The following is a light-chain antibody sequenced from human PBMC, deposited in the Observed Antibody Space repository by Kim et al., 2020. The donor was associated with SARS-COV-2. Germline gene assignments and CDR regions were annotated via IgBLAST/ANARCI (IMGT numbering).Light chain of an antibody. J-gene: IGKJ4*01. Sequence: LSPGESATLSCRASQSVSSYLAWYQQRPGQAPRLLIYDASNRATGIPARFSGSGSGTDFTLTISSLEPEDFAVYYCQQRSNWPLTFGGGTKVDIK. CDR1: QSVSSY. V-gene: IGKV3-11*01. CDR2: DAS. CDR3: QQRSNWPLT.